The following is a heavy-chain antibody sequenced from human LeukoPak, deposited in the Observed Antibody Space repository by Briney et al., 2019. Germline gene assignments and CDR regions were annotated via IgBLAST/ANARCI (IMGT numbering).Heavy chain of an antibody. J-gene: IGHJ4*02. D-gene: IGHD3-10*01. Sequence: SETPSLTCTVSGGSISSYYWSWIRQPPGKGLEWIGYIYYSGSTNYNPSLKSRVTISVDTSKNQFSLKLSSVTAADTAVYYCARHAMVRGVITNYFDYWGQGTLVTVSS. CDR1: GGSISSYY. CDR3: ARHAMVRGVITNYFDY. V-gene: IGHV4-59*08. CDR2: IYYSGST.